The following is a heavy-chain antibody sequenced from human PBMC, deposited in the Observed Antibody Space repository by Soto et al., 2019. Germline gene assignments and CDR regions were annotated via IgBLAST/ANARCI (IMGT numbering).Heavy chain of an antibody. J-gene: IGHJ3*02. CDR3: ARGGSSWYGVNAFDI. CDR1: GGSISSSNW. V-gene: IGHV4-4*02. CDR2: IYHSGST. Sequence: PSETLSLTCAVSGGSISSSNWWSWVRQPPGKGLEWIGEIYHSGSTNYNPSLKSRVTISVDKSKNQFSLKLSSVTAADTAVYYCARGGSSWYGVNAFDICGQGTMVTXSS. D-gene: IGHD6-13*01.